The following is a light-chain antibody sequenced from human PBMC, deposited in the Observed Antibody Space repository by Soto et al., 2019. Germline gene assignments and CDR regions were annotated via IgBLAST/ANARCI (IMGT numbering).Light chain of an antibody. CDR2: FNN. V-gene: IGLV1-44*01. CDR3: ATWDDSLTGQEV. J-gene: IGLJ2*01. CDR1: SSNIGRNT. Sequence: QSVLTQPPSASRSPGLRVTISCSGSSSNIGRNTVNWYKQLPGTAPKLLIYFNNQRPSGVPARFSGSKSGTSASLAISGLQSEDEADYYCATWDDSLTGQEVFGGGTKLTVL.